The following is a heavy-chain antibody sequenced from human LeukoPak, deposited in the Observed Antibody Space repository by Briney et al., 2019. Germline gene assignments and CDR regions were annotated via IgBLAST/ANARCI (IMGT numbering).Heavy chain of an antibody. D-gene: IGHD6-19*01. CDR1: GYTFSNYW. V-gene: IGHV5-51*01. CDR2: IYPDDSDT. J-gene: IGHJ4*02. CDR3: VRHISSSACCRLDY. Sequence: GESLQISCENYGYTFSNYWIGWVCQMPGQGLEWMGIIYPDDSDTRYSPSFEGQVIISADKSTRTVYLQWSSLKASDTAMYYCVRHISSSACCRLDYWGQGTLVTVSS.